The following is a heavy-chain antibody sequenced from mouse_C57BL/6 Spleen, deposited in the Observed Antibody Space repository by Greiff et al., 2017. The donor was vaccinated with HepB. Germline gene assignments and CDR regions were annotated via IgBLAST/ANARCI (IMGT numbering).Heavy chain of an antibody. CDR1: GYTFTSYW. CDR2: IHPNSGST. J-gene: IGHJ4*01. V-gene: IGHV1-64*01. CDR3: ARKGYYYAMDY. Sequence: QVQLQQPGAELVKPGASVKLSCKASGYTFTSYWMHWVKQRPGQGLEWIGMIHPNSGSTNYNEKSKSKATLTVDKSSSTAYMQLSSLTSEDSAVYYCARKGYYYAMDYWGQGTSVTVSS.